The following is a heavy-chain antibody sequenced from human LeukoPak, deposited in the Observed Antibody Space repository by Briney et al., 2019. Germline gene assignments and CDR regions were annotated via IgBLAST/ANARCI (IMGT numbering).Heavy chain of an antibody. CDR3: ARAPYYDSSGYLDY. V-gene: IGHV3-48*03. Sequence: GGSLRLSCAASGFTFSSYEMNWAPQAPGKGLEWVSYISSSGSTIYYADSVKGRFTISRDNAKNSLYLQMNSLRAEDTAVYYCARAPYYDSSGYLDYWGQGTLVTVSS. J-gene: IGHJ4*02. CDR1: GFTFSSYE. D-gene: IGHD3-22*01. CDR2: ISSSGSTI.